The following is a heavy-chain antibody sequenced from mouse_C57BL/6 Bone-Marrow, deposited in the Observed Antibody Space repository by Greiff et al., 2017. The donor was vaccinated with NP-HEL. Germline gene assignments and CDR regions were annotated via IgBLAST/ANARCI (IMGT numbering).Heavy chain of an antibody. Sequence: QVTLKVSGPGILQPSQTLSLTCSFSGFSLSTFGMGVGWIRQPSGKGLEWLAHIWWDDDKYYNPALKSRLTLSKATSKHQAFLKIANVDTADTATYDCARIAGTPYYYAMDYWGQGTPGTVSS. CDR3: ARIAGTPYYYAMDY. CDR1: GFSLSTFGMG. CDR2: IWWDDDK. V-gene: IGHV8-8*01. J-gene: IGHJ4*01.